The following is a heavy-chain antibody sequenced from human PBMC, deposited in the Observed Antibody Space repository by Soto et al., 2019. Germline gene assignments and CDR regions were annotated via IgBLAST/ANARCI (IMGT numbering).Heavy chain of an antibody. CDR1: GFTFSSYS. CDR3: ASLGYCSSTSCYWDLDD. D-gene: IGHD2-2*01. Sequence: GGSLRLSCAASGFTFSSYSMNWVRQAPGKGLEWVSYISSSSSTIYYADSVKGRFTISRDNAKNSLYLQMNSLRAEDTAVYYCASLGYCSSTSCYWDLDDWGQGTLVTVSS. CDR2: ISSSSSTI. J-gene: IGHJ4*02. V-gene: IGHV3-48*01.